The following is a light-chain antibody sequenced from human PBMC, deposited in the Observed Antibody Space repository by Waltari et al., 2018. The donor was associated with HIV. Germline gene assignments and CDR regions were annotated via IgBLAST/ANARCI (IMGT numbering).Light chain of an antibody. Sequence: DVVMTQSPLSLSVTLGQTASIPCRAGQSPVFSDGNTYLNWFQQRPGQSPRRLIHEVSDRDSGVPDRFSGSGSGTDFTLQISRVEAEDVGVYYCMQGTYWPFTFGPGTKVDIK. J-gene: IGKJ3*01. CDR3: MQGTYWPFT. CDR1: QSPVFSDGNTY. V-gene: IGKV2-30*01. CDR2: EVS.